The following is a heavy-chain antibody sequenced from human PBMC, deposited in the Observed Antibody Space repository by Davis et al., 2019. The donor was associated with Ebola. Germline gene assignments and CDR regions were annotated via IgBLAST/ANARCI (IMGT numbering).Heavy chain of an antibody. CDR1: GGSISSYY. J-gene: IGHJ3*02. Sequence: PSETLSLTCTVSGGSISSYYWSWIRQPPGKGLEWIGYIYYSGSTNYNPSLKSRVTISVDTSKNQFSLKLSSVTAADTAVYYCARGGPLGIWGQGTMVTVSS. CDR2: IYYSGST. CDR3: ARGGPLGI. V-gene: IGHV4-59*12.